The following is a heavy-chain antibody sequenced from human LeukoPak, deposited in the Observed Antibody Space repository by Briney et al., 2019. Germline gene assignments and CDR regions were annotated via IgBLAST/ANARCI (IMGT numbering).Heavy chain of an antibody. CDR1: GGSISSYY. J-gene: IGHJ4*02. Sequence: PSETLSLTCTVSGGSISSYYWSWIRQPAGKGLEWIGRIYTSGSTNYNPSLKSRVTMSVDTSKNQFSLKLSSVTAADTAVYYCARDNDSSGYYYSGGLYYFDYWGQGTLVTVSS. V-gene: IGHV4-4*07. D-gene: IGHD3-22*01. CDR3: ARDNDSSGYYYSGGLYYFDY. CDR2: IYTSGST.